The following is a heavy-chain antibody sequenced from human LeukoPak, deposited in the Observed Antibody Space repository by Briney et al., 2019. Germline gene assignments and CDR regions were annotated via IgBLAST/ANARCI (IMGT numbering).Heavy chain of an antibody. CDR2: INHSGST. CDR3: AREKTLTWYYYDNSGQRGAFDI. Sequence: SETLSLTCAVYGGSFSGYYWSWIRQPPGKGLEWIGEINHSGSTNYNPSLKSRVTISVDTSKNQFSLKLSSVTAADTAVYYCAREKTLTWYYYDNSGQRGAFDIWGQGTMVTVSS. J-gene: IGHJ3*02. V-gene: IGHV4-34*01. CDR1: GGSFSGYY. D-gene: IGHD3-22*01.